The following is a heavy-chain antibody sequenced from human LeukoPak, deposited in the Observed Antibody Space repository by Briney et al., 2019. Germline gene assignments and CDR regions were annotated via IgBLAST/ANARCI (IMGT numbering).Heavy chain of an antibody. CDR1: GFTFSHYG. CDR3: AKDACSFYSYTYGSFDY. J-gene: IGHJ4*02. V-gene: IGHV3-30*18. CDR2: MPYDGNNE. D-gene: IGHD5-24*01. Sequence: PGTSLRLSCAASGFTFSHYGIHWVRQAPGKGLEWVAVMPYDGNNEQYADSVKGRFIVSRNNSKNTLDLQMNSLRPEDTGIYYCAKDACSFYSYTYGSFDYWGPGTLVTVSS.